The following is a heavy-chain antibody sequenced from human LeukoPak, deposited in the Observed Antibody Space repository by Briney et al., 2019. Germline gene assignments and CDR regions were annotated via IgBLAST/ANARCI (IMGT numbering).Heavy chain of an antibody. CDR1: GFTFSSYG. D-gene: IGHD3-9*01. CDR3: AKDQRYFDWQTQNGMDV. CDR2: ISYDGSNK. J-gene: IGHJ6*02. Sequence: PGGSLRLSCAASGFTFSSYGMHWVRQAPGKGVEWVAVISYDGSNKYYADSVKGRFTISRDNSKNTLYLQMNSLRAEDTVVYYCAKDQRYFDWQTQNGMDVWGQGTTVTVSS. V-gene: IGHV3-30*18.